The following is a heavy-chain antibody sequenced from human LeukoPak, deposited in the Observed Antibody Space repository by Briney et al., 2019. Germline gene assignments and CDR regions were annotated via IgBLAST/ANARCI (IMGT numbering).Heavy chain of an antibody. CDR3: AREFSGADGDFWSGYYEVYFDY. Sequence: ASVKVSCKASGGTFSIYAISWVRQAPGQGLEWMGGIIPIFGTANYAQKFQGRVTITADESTSTAYMELSSLRSEDTAVYYCAREFSGADGDFWSGYYEVYFDYWGQGTLVTVSS. CDR2: IIPIFGTA. J-gene: IGHJ4*02. D-gene: IGHD3-3*01. CDR1: GGTFSIYA. V-gene: IGHV1-69*13.